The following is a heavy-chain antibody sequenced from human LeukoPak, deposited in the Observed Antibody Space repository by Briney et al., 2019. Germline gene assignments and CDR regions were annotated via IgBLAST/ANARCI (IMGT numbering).Heavy chain of an antibody. CDR2: IYYSGST. D-gene: IGHD5-12*01. Sequence: PSETLSLTCTVSGGSISSYYWSWIRQPPGKGLEWIGYIYYSGSTYYNPSLKSRVTISVDRTKNQFSLKLSSVTAADTAVYYCARSPGGYDYEYGMDVWGQGTTVTVSS. V-gene: IGHV4-59*12. J-gene: IGHJ6*02. CDR1: GGSISSYY. CDR3: ARSPGGYDYEYGMDV.